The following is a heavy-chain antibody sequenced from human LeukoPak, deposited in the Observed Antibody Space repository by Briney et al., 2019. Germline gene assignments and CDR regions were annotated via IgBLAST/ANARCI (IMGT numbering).Heavy chain of an antibody. D-gene: IGHD3-10*01. CDR2: ISAYNGNT. J-gene: IGHJ5*02. CDR1: GYTFTSYG. V-gene: IGHV1-18*01. CDR3: ARDWAYYYGSAGRFDP. Sequence: ASVKVSCKASGYTFTSYGISWVRQAPGQGLEWMGWISAYNGNTNYAQKLQGRVTMTTDTSTSTAYMELRSLRSDDTAVYYCARDWAYYYGSAGRFDPWGQGILVTVSS.